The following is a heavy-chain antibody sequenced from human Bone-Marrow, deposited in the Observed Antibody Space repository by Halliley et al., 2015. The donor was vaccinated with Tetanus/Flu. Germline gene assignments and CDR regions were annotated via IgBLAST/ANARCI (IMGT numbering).Heavy chain of an antibody. CDR2: IYRGGST. Sequence: KGLEVIGYIYRGGSTSYNPSLKSRGPISLDTSKNQVPLSLTSLSAADSAMYYCAVSSGDALDCWGQGTLAIVSS. D-gene: IGHD6-19*01. V-gene: IGHV4-30-2*01. J-gene: IGHJ4*02. CDR3: AVSSGDALDC.